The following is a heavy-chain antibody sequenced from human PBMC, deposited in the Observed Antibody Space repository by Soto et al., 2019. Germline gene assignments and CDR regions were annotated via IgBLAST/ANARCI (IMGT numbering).Heavy chain of an antibody. CDR1: AFNVKYYS. J-gene: IGHJ6*03. D-gene: IGHD1-20*01. Sequence: GGSLRLSCAASAFNVKYYSIHWCRQAPGKGLEWVALISYDGSHEYYADSVKGRFSLSRDNSKNTVYLQMTGLRVDDTAVYYCATDEVSRYFGHYYVVVWGQGPTVTVSS. V-gene: IGHV3-30-3*01. CDR2: ISYDGSHE. CDR3: ATDEVSRYFGHYYVVV.